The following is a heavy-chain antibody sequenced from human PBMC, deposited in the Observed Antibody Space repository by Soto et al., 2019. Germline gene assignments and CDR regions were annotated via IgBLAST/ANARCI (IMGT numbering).Heavy chain of an antibody. J-gene: IGHJ1*01. D-gene: IGHD6-13*01. CDR1: GFTFSSYA. Sequence: EVQLLESGGGWVLPGGSLRLSCAASGFTFSSYAMSWVRQAPGKGLEWVSAISGSGGGTYYADSVKGRFTISRDNSMDTLYLQMNSLRAEDTALYYCAKDRSWSTLEYFQYWGQGTLVSVSS. V-gene: IGHV3-23*01. CDR3: AKDRSWSTLEYFQY. CDR2: ISGSGGGT.